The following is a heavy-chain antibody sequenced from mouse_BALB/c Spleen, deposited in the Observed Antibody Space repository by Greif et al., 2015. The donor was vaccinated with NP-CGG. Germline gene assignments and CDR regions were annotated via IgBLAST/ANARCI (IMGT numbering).Heavy chain of an antibody. CDR3: ARDYYGSSYWYFDV. CDR2: ISNLAYSI. Sequence: EVQGVESGGGLVQPGGSRKLSCAASGSTFSDYGMAWVRQAPGKGPEWVAFISNLAYSIYYADTVTGRFTISRENAKNTLYLEMSSLRSEDTAMYYCARDYYGSSYWYFDVWGAGTTVTVSS. V-gene: IGHV5-15*02. D-gene: IGHD1-1*01. J-gene: IGHJ1*01. CDR1: GSTFSDYG.